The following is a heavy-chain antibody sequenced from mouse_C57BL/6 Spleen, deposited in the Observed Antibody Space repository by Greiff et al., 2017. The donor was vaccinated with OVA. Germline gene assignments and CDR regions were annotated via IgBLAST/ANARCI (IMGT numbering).Heavy chain of an antibody. CDR3: ARHYYYGSSYGYFDV. D-gene: IGHD1-1*01. CDR1: GFTFSDYY. V-gene: IGHV5-12*01. CDR2: ISNGGGST. J-gene: IGHJ1*03. Sequence: EVKVVESGGGLVQPGGSLKLSCAASGFTFSDYYMYLVRPTPEKRLEWVAYISNGGGSTYSPDTVKGRFTIARDNAKNTLYLQMSRLKSEDTAMYYCARHYYYGSSYGYFDVWGTGTTVTVSS.